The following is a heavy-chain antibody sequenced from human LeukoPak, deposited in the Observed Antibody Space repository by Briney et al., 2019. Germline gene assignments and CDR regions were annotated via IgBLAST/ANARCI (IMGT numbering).Heavy chain of an antibody. Sequence: GGSLRLSCAASGFTFSTYAMNWVRQAPGKGLEWVAVISYDGRQNYYADSVKGRFTISRDNSKNTLYLQVNSLRAEDTAVYYCAKGETVTTTSFDYWGQGTLVTVSS. CDR1: GFTFSTYA. CDR2: ISYDGRQN. J-gene: IGHJ4*02. V-gene: IGHV3-30*04. CDR3: AKGETVTTTSFDY. D-gene: IGHD4-17*01.